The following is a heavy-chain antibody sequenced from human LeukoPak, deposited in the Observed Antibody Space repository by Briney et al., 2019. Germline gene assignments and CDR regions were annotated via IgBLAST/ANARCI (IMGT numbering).Heavy chain of an antibody. V-gene: IGHV1-2*02. CDR3: ARDEYVLTSFDS. CDR2: INPNSGDT. D-gene: IGHD3-16*01. CDR1: GYTFTAYY. J-gene: IGHJ5*01. Sequence: ASVKVSCKASGYTFTAYYMHWVRQAPGQGLEWMGWINPNSGDTNYAQKFQGRVTLTRDTSISTAHMELSRLRSDDTAVYYCARDEYVLTSFDSWGQGTLVTVSS.